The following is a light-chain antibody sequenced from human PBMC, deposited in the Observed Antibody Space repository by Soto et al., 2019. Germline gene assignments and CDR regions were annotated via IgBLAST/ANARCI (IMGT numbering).Light chain of an antibody. CDR1: RSDVGTNT. Sequence: QSVLTQPPSVSGTPGQRVTISCSGSRSDVGTNTVNWYQQLPGTAPKLLISSNNQRPSGVPGRFSGSKSGTSGSLAISGLQSEDEADYYCAAWDDSLNGYVLGTGTKVTVL. CDR2: SNN. J-gene: IGLJ1*01. CDR3: AAWDDSLNGYV. V-gene: IGLV1-44*01.